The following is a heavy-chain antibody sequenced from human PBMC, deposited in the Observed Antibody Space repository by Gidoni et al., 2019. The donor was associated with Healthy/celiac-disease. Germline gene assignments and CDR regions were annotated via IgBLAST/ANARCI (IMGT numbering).Heavy chain of an antibody. J-gene: IGHJ3*02. Sequence: QVQLQESGPGLVKPSQTLSLTCTVSGGSISRGSYYWSWIRQPAGKGLEWIGRIYTSGSTNYNPSLKSRVTISVDTSKNQFSLKLSSVTAADTAVYYCARSYYDILTGYYNVRAFDIWGQGTMVTVSS. V-gene: IGHV4-61*02. CDR3: ARSYYDILTGYYNVRAFDI. CDR1: GGSISRGSYY. CDR2: IYTSGST. D-gene: IGHD3-9*01.